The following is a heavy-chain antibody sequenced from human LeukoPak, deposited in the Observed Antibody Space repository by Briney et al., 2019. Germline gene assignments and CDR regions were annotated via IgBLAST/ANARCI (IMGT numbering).Heavy chain of an antibody. J-gene: IGHJ4*02. V-gene: IGHV3-7*04. CDR2: IKSDGSEK. CDR1: GFTFSGHW. D-gene: IGHD3-16*01. Sequence: PRGSLRLSCAASGFTFSGHWMSWVRQAPGKGLEWVANIKSDGSEKYYVDSVKGRFTISRDNAKNSLYLQMNSLRPEDTAVYYCARISRYGLDYWGQGTLVTVSS. CDR3: ARISRYGLDY.